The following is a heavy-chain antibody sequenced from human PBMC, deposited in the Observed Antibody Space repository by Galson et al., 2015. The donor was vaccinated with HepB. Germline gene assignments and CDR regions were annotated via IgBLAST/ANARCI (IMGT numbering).Heavy chain of an antibody. CDR2: INGGNGNT. D-gene: IGHD3-22*01. V-gene: IGHV1-3*01. CDR3: ARGDYDSSGFHYANYYYYGLDV. J-gene: IGHJ6*02. CDR1: GYTFTSYA. Sequence: SVKVSCKASGYTFTSYALHWVRQAPGQRLEWMGWINGGNGNTKYSQKFQGRVTITRDTSASTAYMELSSLTSEDTAVYYCARGDYDSSGFHYANYYYYGLDVWGQGTTVTVSS.